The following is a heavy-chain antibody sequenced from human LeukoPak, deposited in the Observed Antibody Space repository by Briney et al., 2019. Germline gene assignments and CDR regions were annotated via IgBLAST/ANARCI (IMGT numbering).Heavy chain of an antibody. V-gene: IGHV1-69*06. Sequence: ASVKVSCKASGGTFSSYAISWVRQAPGQGLEWLGGIFLIFGTANYAQQFQGRVTITADKPTSTGYMELSSLRSEDTAVYYCAREWGILTGYTLVYWGQRTLVTVSS. CDR1: GGTFSSYA. D-gene: IGHD3-9*01. J-gene: IGHJ4*02. CDR3: AREWGILTGYTLVY. CDR2: IFLIFGTA.